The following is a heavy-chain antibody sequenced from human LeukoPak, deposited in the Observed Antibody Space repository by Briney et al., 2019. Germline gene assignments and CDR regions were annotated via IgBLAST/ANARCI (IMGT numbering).Heavy chain of an antibody. J-gene: IGHJ4*02. CDR1: GFTFSSYW. V-gene: IGHV3-7*01. CDR2: IKQDGSEK. CDR3: ARVESSSWYGKDYFDY. D-gene: IGHD6-13*01. Sequence: PGGSLRLSCAASGFTFSSYWMSWVRQAPGKGLEWVANIKQDGSEKYYVDSVKGRFTISRDNAKNSLYLQMNSLRAEDTAVYYCARVESSSWYGKDYFDYWGQGTLVTVSS.